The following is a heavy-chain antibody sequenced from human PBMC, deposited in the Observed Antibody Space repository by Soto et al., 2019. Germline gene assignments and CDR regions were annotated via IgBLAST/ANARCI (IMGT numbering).Heavy chain of an antibody. V-gene: IGHV3-74*01. CDR1: GFTFSTYW. CDR2: INPDGSTT. D-gene: IGHD1-26*01. Sequence: EGQLVESGGGLVQPGGSLRLSCAASGFTFSTYWMNWVRQAPGKGLVWVLLINPDGSTTTYADSVKGRFTISRDNAKNTVYLQMNSLRVDDTAVYYCARDLRGSPDYWGQGTVVTVSS. J-gene: IGHJ4*02. CDR3: ARDLRGSPDY.